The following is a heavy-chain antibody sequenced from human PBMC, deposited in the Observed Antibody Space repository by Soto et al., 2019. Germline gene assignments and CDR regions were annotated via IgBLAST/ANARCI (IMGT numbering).Heavy chain of an antibody. CDR2: IGTAGDT. CDR1: GFTFSSYD. CDR3: ARGGGCSGGSCYYYMDV. V-gene: IGHV3-13*01. D-gene: IGHD2-15*01. J-gene: IGHJ6*03. Sequence: GGSLRLSCAASGFTFSSYDMHWVRQATGKGLEWVSAIGTAGDTYYPGSVKGRFTISRENAKNSLYLQMNSLRAGDTAVYYCARGGGCSGGSCYYYMDVWGKGTTVTVSS.